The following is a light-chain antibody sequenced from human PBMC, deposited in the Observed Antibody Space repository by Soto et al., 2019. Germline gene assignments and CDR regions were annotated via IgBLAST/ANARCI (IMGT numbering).Light chain of an antibody. CDR3: QQYNNWPQLT. CDR1: QSVSSN. J-gene: IGKJ4*01. CDR2: GAS. V-gene: IGKV3-15*01. Sequence: EIVMTQSPATLSVSPGERATLSCRASQSVSSNLAWYQQKPGQAPRLLIYGASTRATGIPARFSGSGSGTEFTLPISSLQSEDFAVYYCQQYNNWPQLTFGGGTKVEIK.